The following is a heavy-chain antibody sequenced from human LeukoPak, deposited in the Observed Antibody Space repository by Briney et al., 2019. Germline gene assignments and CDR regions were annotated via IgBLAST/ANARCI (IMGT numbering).Heavy chain of an antibody. Sequence: SVKVSCKASGGTFNRYAISWVRQAPGQGPEWMGGIVPIFGLANYAQKFQGRVTITADESTSTAYMELTSLRSEDTAVYYCARDKGPGHRRGRYYYYMDVWGRGTTVTVSS. J-gene: IGHJ6*03. CDR2: IVPIFGLA. V-gene: IGHV1-69*13. CDR3: ARDKGPGHRRGRYYYYMDV. CDR1: GGTFNRYA.